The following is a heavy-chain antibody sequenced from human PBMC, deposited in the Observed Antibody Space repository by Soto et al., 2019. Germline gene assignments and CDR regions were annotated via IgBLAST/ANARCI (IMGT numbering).Heavy chain of an antibody. J-gene: IGHJ4*02. V-gene: IGHV3-23*01. CDR3: AKTFRPKVTPIGY. Sequence: GGPLIRSWGSSGCSLTNYARALGRQAPGKGLEWVSHISGTGSSTYYADSVKGRFTISRDSSRNTLYLQMSGLTVDDTAVYFCAKTFRPKVTPIGYWGLGT. CDR2: ISGTGSST. D-gene: IGHD2-21*02. CDR1: GCSLTNYA.